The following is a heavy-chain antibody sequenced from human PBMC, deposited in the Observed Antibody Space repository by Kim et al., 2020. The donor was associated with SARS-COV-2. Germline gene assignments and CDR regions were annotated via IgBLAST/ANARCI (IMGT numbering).Heavy chain of an antibody. V-gene: IGHV3-23*01. Sequence: LSLTCAASGFTFSSYAMSWVRQAPGKGLEWVSAISGSGGSTYYADSVKGRFTISRDNSKNTLYLQMNSLRAEDTAVYYCAKGGGYCSSTSCPMFGYYWGQGTLVTVSS. J-gene: IGHJ4*02. D-gene: IGHD2-2*01. CDR3: AKGGGYCSSTSCPMFGYY. CDR2: ISGSGGST. CDR1: GFTFSSYA.